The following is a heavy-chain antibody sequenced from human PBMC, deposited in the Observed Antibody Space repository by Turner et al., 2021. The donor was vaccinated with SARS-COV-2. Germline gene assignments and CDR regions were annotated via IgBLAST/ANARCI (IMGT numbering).Heavy chain of an antibody. V-gene: IGHV1-18*01. Sequence: QVQLVQSGAEVKKPGASLKVSCTASGYTFTSYGISWVRQAPGQGLEWMGWISAYNGYTNYAQKPQGRDTMTTDTSTSTAYMELRRMRSDDTAVYDWARGYGAGSYGHYYGMDVWGQGTTVTVSS. CDR2: ISAYNGYT. J-gene: IGHJ6*02. D-gene: IGHD3-10*01. CDR1: GYTFTSYG. CDR3: ARGYGAGSYGHYYGMDV.